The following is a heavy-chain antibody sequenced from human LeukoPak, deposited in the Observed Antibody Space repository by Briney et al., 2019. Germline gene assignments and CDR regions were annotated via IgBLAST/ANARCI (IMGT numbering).Heavy chain of an antibody. CDR1: GFTFSSYG. J-gene: IGHJ4*02. CDR3: AKDEEQQAPSGFDY. D-gene: IGHD6-13*01. V-gene: IGHV3-30*02. Sequence: PGGSLRLSCAASGFTFSSYGMHWVRQAPGKGLEWVAFIRYDGSNKYYADSVKGRFTISRDNSKNTLYLQMNSLRAENTAVYYCAKDEEQQAPSGFDYWGQGTLVTVSS. CDR2: IRYDGSNK.